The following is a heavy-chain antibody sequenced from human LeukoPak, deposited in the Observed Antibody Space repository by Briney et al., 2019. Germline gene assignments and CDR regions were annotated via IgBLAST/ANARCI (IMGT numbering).Heavy chain of an antibody. CDR3: ARDAIGYCSGGSCPSSDAFDI. Sequence: PSETLSLTCAVYGGSFSGYYWSWIRQPPGKGLEWIGEINHSGSTNYNPSLKSRVTISVDTSKNQFSLKLSSVTAADTAVYYCARDAIGYCSGGSCPSSDAFDIWGQGTMVTVSS. J-gene: IGHJ3*02. D-gene: IGHD2-15*01. V-gene: IGHV4-34*01. CDR2: INHSGST. CDR1: GGSFSGYY.